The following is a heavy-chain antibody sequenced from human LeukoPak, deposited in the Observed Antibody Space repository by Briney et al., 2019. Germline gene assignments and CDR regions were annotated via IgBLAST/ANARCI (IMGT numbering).Heavy chain of an antibody. CDR2: INPNSGGT. CDR1: GYTFTGYY. V-gene: IGHV1-2*04. D-gene: IGHD7-27*01. Sequence: GASVKVSCKASGYTFTGYYMHWVRQAPGQGLEWMGWINPNSGGTNYAQKFQGWVTMTRDTSISTAYMELSRLRSDDAAVYYCARGGLGKYDQNDYWGQGTLVTVSS. CDR3: ARGGLGKYDQNDY. J-gene: IGHJ4*02.